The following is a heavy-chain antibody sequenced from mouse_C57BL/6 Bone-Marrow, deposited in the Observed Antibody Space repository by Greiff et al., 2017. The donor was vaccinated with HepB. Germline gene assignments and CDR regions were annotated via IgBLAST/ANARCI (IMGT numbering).Heavy chain of an antibody. D-gene: IGHD2-4*01. Sequence: QVQLQQSGAELARPGASVKMSCKASGYTFTSYTMHWVKQRPGQGLEWIGYINLSSGYTKYNQKFKDKATLTADKSSSTAYMQLSSLTSEDSAVYYCAFYDYDYFDYWGQGTTLTVSS. V-gene: IGHV1-4*01. CDR2: INLSSGYT. J-gene: IGHJ2*01. CDR1: GYTFTSYT. CDR3: AFYDYDYFDY.